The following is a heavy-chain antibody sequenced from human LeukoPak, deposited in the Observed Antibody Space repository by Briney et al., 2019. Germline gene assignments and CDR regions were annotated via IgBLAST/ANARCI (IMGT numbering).Heavy chain of an antibody. Sequence: ASVKVSCKASGGTFSSYAISWVRQAPGQGLEWIGGIIPIFGTANYAQKFQGRVTITTDESTSTAYMELSSLRSEDTAVYYCARDFGYSYGGYYYMDVWGKGTTVTVSS. CDR3: ARDFGYSYGGYYYMDV. CDR1: GGTFSSYA. CDR2: IIPIFGTA. D-gene: IGHD5-18*01. J-gene: IGHJ6*03. V-gene: IGHV1-69*05.